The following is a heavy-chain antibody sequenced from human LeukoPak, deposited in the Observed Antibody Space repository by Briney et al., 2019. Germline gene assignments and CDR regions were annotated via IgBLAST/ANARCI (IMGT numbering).Heavy chain of an antibody. D-gene: IGHD3-9*01. CDR1: GFTFSSYG. CDR3: ARSRRLAPIAY. CDR2: IWYDGSNK. V-gene: IGHV3-33*01. J-gene: IGHJ4*02. Sequence: GGSLRLSCAASGFTFSSYGMHWVRQAPGKGREWVAGIWYDGSNKYYADSVKVRFTIARDNSKNTMYLPMNRLRAEDMAVYYCARSRRLAPIAYWGQGTLVTASS.